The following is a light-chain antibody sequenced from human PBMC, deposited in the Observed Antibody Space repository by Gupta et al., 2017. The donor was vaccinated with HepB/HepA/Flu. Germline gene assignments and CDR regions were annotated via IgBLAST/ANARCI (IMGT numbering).Light chain of an antibody. V-gene: IGLV2-23*02. CDR2: EVS. J-gene: IGLJ3*02. Sequence: QSALTQPASGSGSPGQSITIPCTGTSSDVGSYNLVSWYQQHPGKAHKLMIYEVSKRPSGVANRFSGSKSGNTASLTISGLQAEDEDDYYCCSDAGSSTWVFGGGTKLTVL. CDR1: SSDVGSYNL. CDR3: CSDAGSSTWV.